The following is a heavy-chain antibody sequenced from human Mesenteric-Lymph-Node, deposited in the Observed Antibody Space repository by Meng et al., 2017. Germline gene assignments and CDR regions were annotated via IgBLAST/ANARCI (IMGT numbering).Heavy chain of an antibody. J-gene: IGHJ3*02. D-gene: IGHD1-26*01. CDR3: ARSYSGTYLDAFDI. CDR1: GYSFSSYW. CDR2: IYCRDSNT. Sequence: GESLKISCKSSGYSFSSYWIAWVRQMPGKGLEWMAIIYCRDSNTKYSPAFQGQVTISADKSIRTAYLQWSSLKASDTAIYYCARSYSGTYLDAFDIWGQGTMVTVSS. V-gene: IGHV5-51*01.